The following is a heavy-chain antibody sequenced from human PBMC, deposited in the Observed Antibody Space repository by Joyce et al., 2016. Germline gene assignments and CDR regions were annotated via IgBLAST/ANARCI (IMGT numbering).Heavy chain of an antibody. CDR3: AKILTATYSSGWFLDY. D-gene: IGHD6-25*01. Sequence: QVQLVESGGGVVQPGRSLSLSCAASGLTLSNYGVHWVRQGPGKGLEWVADISYDGIYKYYADSVKGRFTISRDKSKNTVFLEMNSLRAEDTAVYYCAKILTATYSSGWFLDYWGQGTLVTVSS. V-gene: IGHV3-30*18. CDR2: ISYDGIYK. J-gene: IGHJ4*02. CDR1: GLTLSNYG.